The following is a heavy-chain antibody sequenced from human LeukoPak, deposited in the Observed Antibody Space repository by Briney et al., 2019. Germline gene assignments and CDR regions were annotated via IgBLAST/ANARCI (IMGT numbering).Heavy chain of an antibody. CDR2: ISWDGGST. V-gene: IGHV3-43*01. J-gene: IGHJ4*02. D-gene: IGHD6-13*01. CDR3: AKGGEIAAGAPIDY. CDR1: GFTFYDYT. Sequence: PGGSLRLSCAASGFTFYDYTMHWVRQAPGKGLEWVSLISWDGGSTYYADSVKGRFTISRDNSNNSLYLQMNSLRTEDTALYYCAKGGEIAAGAPIDYWGQGTLVTVSS.